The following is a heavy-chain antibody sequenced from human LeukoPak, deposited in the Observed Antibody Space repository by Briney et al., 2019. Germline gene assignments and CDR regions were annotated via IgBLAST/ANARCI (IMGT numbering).Heavy chain of an antibody. CDR1: GGFISSGTHY. V-gene: IGHV4-61*02. CDR3: ARRWNYKDSFDV. Sequence: SETLSLTCDVSGGFISSGTHYWTWIRQPVGKGLEWLGRIFTSGSPTYNSSLESRLTISIDKSKNQFFLKLNSVTAADTAVYYCARRWNYKDSFDVWGQGKMVTVSS. D-gene: IGHD3-22*01. CDR2: IFTSGSP. J-gene: IGHJ3*01.